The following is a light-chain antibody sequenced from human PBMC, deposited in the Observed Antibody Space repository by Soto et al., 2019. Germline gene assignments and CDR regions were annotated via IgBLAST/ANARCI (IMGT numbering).Light chain of an antibody. Sequence: QSVLTQPPSASGTPGQRVTISCSGSSSNIGSNYVYWYQQLPGTAPKLLIYRNNKRPSGVPDRFSGSKSGTSASLAISGLRSEDAADYYCAAWDDSMSGPADVVFGGGTKLTV. J-gene: IGLJ2*01. CDR3: AAWDDSMSGPADVV. V-gene: IGLV1-47*01. CDR1: SSNIGSNY. CDR2: RNN.